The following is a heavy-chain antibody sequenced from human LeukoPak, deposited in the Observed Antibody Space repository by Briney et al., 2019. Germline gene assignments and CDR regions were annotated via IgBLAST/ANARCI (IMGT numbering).Heavy chain of an antibody. V-gene: IGHV2-5*02. CDR3: AHAYGDYFDY. CDR2: IYLDDDK. CDR1: EFSVSTSAVG. D-gene: IGHD4-17*01. Sequence: SGPTMLKPQQTITLTWTCAEFSVSTSAVGVGWIRQPPGKALEWLALIYLDDDKRYSPSLKSRLTITKDTSKNQVVLTMTNMDPVDTATYYCAHAYGDYFDYWGQGTLVTVSS. J-gene: IGHJ4*02.